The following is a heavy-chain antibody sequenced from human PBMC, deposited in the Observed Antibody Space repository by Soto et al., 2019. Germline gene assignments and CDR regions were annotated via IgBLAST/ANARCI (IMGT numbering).Heavy chain of an antibody. Sequence: QVQLVQSGAEVKKPGASVKVSCKASGYTFTSYAMHWVRQAPRQRLEWMGWINAGNGNTKYSQKFQGRVTITRDTSASTAYMELSSLRSEDTAVYYCARGPVTIFGVVTTYNWFDPWGQGALVTVSS. CDR3: ARGPVTIFGVVTTYNWFDP. J-gene: IGHJ5*02. CDR1: GYTFTSYA. CDR2: INAGNGNT. V-gene: IGHV1-3*01. D-gene: IGHD3-3*01.